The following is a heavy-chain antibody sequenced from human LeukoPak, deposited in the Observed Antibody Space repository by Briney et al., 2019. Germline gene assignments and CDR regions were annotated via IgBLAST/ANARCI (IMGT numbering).Heavy chain of an antibody. CDR3: ARRWSYGRNYYIDV. D-gene: IGHD1-26*01. J-gene: IGHJ6*03. CDR1: GGSISNYY. V-gene: IGHV4-34*01. CDR2: INDRGRA. Sequence: SETLSLTCAVYGGSISNYYWNWIRQTPRKGLEWLGEINDRGRANYNPPLMSRVTVSVDTSKNQFSLRLTSVNATDTAIYYCARRWSYGRNYYIDVWGKGATVGVSS.